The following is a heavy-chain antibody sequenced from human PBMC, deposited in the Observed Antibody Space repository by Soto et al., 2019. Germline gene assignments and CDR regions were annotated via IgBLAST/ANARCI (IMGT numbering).Heavy chain of an antibody. CDR2: ISWDGGST. Sequence: GGSLRLSCAASGFTFDDYAMHWVRQAPGKGLEWVSLISWDGGSTYYADSVKGRFTISRDNSKNSLYLQMNSLRAEDTALYYCAKDPIVGSSSPHWYFDLWGRGTLVTVSS. J-gene: IGHJ2*01. CDR1: GFTFDDYA. V-gene: IGHV3-43D*03. D-gene: IGHD6-6*01. CDR3: AKDPIVGSSSPHWYFDL.